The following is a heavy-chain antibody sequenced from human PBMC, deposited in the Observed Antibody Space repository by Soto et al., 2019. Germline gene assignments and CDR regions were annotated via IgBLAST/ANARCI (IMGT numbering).Heavy chain of an antibody. CDR3: ARGGSGWKALNWFDP. CDR1: GASIDNNGYS. Sequence: PSETLSLTCAVSGASIDNNGYSWTWIRQHPGKDLEWIGTNNNRGDTYYNPSLKSRLTISLDTSKNHFSLRLNAVTAADTAIYYCARGGSGWKALNWFDPWGQGTMVTVSS. D-gene: IGHD6-19*01. V-gene: IGHV4-31*11. J-gene: IGHJ5*02. CDR2: NNNRGDT.